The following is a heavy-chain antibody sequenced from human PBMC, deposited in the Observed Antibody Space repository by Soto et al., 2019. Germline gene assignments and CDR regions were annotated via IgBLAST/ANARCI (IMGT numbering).Heavy chain of an antibody. CDR1: GFTFSNYD. D-gene: IGHD3-3*01. CDR3: ARDPLDIYYFYGMDV. CDR2: ISISGRTI. Sequence: GGSLRLSCAACGFTFSNYDMNWVRQAPGKGLEWVSYISISGRTINYADSVKGRVTISRDNAKNSLYLQMHSLGAEDTALYYCARDPLDIYYFYGMDVWGQGTPVTVSS. V-gene: IGHV3-48*03. J-gene: IGHJ6*02.